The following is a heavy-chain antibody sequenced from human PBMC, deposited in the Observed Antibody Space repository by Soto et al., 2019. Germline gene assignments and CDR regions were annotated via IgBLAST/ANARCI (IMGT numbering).Heavy chain of an antibody. Sequence: PGGSLRLSCAASGFTFSSYAMSWVRQAPGKGLEWVSAISGSGGSTYYADSVKGRFTISRDNSKNTLYLQMNSLRAEDTAVYYCAKSGFEDWLTFPNWFDPWGQGTLVTVSS. CDR1: GFTFSSYA. J-gene: IGHJ5*02. CDR3: AKSGFEDWLTFPNWFDP. CDR2: ISGSGGST. V-gene: IGHV3-23*01. D-gene: IGHD3-9*01.